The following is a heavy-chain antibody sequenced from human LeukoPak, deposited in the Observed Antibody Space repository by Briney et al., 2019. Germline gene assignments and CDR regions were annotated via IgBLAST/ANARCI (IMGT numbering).Heavy chain of an antibody. CDR1: GFTFSSYA. D-gene: IGHD5-24*01. CDR2: ISGSGGST. V-gene: IGHV3-23*01. Sequence: GGSLRLSCAASGFTFSSYAMSWVRQAPGKGLEWVSAISGSGGSTYYADSVKGRSTISRDDSKNTLYLQMNSLRAEDTAVYYCASGATYYYYYMDVWGKGTTVTVSS. J-gene: IGHJ6*03. CDR3: ASGATYYYYYMDV.